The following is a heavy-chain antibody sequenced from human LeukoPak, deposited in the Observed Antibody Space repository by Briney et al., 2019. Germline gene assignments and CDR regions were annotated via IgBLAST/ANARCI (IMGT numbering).Heavy chain of an antibody. CDR1: GGSISSDY. J-gene: IGHJ4*02. CDR2: IYYSGST. CDR3: AREAPFITIFGVVTEETYYFDY. V-gene: IGHV4-59*12. Sequence: KPSETLSLTCTVSGGSISSDYWSWLRQPPGKGLEWIGHIYYSGSTKYNPSLKSRVTISVDTSKNQFSLKLSSVTAADTAVYYCAREAPFITIFGVVTEETYYFDYWGQGTLVTVSS. D-gene: IGHD3-3*01.